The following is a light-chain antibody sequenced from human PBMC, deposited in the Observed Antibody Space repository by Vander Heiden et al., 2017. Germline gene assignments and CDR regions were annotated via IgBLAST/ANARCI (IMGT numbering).Light chain of an antibody. J-gene: IGKJ3*01. CDR2: AAY. Sequence: DIQMTQSPSSLSASVGDALTITCRASQGISNYLAWYQQSPGQVPKLLIYAAYTVQSGVPSRFSGGGSGTDFTLTISGLQPEDVATYYCQKYNTGVTFGPGTKVDLK. V-gene: IGKV1-27*01. CDR3: QKYNTGVT. CDR1: QGISNY.